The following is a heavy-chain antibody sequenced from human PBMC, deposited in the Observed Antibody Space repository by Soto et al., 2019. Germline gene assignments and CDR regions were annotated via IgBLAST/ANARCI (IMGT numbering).Heavy chain of an antibody. CDR3: ARAGYSSWTFDS. CDR2: IHYTGST. D-gene: IGHD6-13*01. V-gene: IGHV4-31*03. CDR1: GGSISSDFYY. Sequence: QVQLQESGPGLVKPSQTLSLTCTVSGGSISSDFYYWSWIRQHPGKGLEWIGYIHYTGSTYYNPSLKSRLTISVDTSKNQFSLKLNSVTAADTAVYYCARAGYSSWTFDSWGQGTLVTVSS. J-gene: IGHJ4*02.